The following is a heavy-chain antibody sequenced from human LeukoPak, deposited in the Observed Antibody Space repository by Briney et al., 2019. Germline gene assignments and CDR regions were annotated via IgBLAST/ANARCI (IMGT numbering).Heavy chain of an antibody. CDR2: ISSSGSSK. D-gene: IGHD1-26*01. CDR1: GFTFSSSE. J-gene: IGHJ3*02. CDR3: ARDSGELGPDAFDI. Sequence: GGSLRLSCAASGFTFSSSEMNWVRQAPGKGLEWVSYISSSGSSKYYADSVKGRFTISRDNAKNSLYVQMNSLRVEDTAGYYRARDSGELGPDAFDIWGQGIMVTVSS. V-gene: IGHV3-48*03.